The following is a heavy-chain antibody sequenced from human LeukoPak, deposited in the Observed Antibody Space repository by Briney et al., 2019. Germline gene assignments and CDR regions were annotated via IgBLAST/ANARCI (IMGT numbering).Heavy chain of an antibody. CDR1: GYTFIDYY. D-gene: IGHD1-26*01. J-gene: IGHJ4*02. CDR2: INPNSGGT. V-gene: IGHV1-2*02. CDR3: ATNRVGATWSGDY. Sequence: GASVKVSCKASGYTFIDYYMHWVRQAPGQGLEWMGWINPNSGGTNYAQNFQGRVTMTRDTSIRTVYMELSRLRSDDTAVYYCATNRVGATWSGDYWGQGTLVTVSS.